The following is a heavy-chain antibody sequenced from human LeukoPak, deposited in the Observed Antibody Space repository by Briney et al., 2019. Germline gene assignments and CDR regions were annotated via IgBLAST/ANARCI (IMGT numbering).Heavy chain of an antibody. J-gene: IGHJ5*02. CDR2: IYYSGST. V-gene: IGHV4-39*07. CDR3: ARDGQWLVGGEFDP. CDR1: GGSISSSSYY. D-gene: IGHD6-19*01. Sequence: SETLSLTCAVSGGSISSSSYYWGWIRQPPGKGLEWIGSIYYSGSTYYNPSLKSRVTISVDTSKNQFSLKLSSVTAADTAVYYCARDGQWLVGGEFDPWGQGTLVTVSS.